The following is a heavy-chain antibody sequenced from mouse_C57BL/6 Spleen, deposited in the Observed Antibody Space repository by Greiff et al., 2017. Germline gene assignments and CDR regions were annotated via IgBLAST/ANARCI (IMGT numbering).Heavy chain of an antibody. CDR1: GYAFSSSW. J-gene: IGHJ2*01. CDR2: IYPGDGDT. Sequence: QVQLQQSGPELVKPGASVKISCKASGYAFSSSWMNWVKQRPGKGLEWIGRIYPGDGDTNYNGKFKGKATLTADKSSSTAYMQLSSLTSADSAVXFCARRGNYALFDYWGQGTTLTVSS. D-gene: IGHD2-1*01. V-gene: IGHV1-82*01. CDR3: ARRGNYALFDY.